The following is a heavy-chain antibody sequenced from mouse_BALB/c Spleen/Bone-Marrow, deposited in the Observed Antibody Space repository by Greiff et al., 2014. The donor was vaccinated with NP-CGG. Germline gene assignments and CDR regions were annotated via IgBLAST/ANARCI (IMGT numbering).Heavy chain of an antibody. V-gene: IGHV1-80*01. J-gene: IGHJ2*01. CDR3: ARVRNWADY. Sequence: QVQLQHPGAELVRPGSSVKISCKASGYAFSSYWMNWVKQRPGQGLEWIGQIYPGDGDTNYNGKFKGKATLTADKSSSTAYMQLSSLTSEDSAVYFCARVRNWADYWGQGTTLTVSS. D-gene: IGHD4-1*01. CDR2: IYPGDGDT. CDR1: GYAFSSYW.